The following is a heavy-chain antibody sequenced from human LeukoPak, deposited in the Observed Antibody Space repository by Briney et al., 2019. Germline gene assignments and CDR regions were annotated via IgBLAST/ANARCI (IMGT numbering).Heavy chain of an antibody. J-gene: IGHJ4*02. D-gene: IGHD6-13*01. V-gene: IGHV3-15*01. CDR2: IKSKTDGGTT. CDR1: GFTFINAW. CDR3: TTGRYSSSWYRLINY. Sequence: GGSLRLSCTASGFTFINAWMSWVRQAPGKGLEWVGRIKSKTDGGTTDYAATVKGRFTISRDDSKNTLYLQMNSLKTEHTAVYYCTTGRYSSSWYRLINYWGQGTLVTVSS.